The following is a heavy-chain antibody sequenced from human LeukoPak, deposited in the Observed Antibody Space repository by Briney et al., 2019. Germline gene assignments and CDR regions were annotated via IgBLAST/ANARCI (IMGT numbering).Heavy chain of an antibody. D-gene: IGHD2-2*01. CDR3: AKEGTYCSSTSCFIAAAGMNFDY. CDR2: ISSSSSTI. V-gene: IGHV3-48*04. CDR1: GFTFSSYS. Sequence: GGSLRLSCAASGFTFSSYSMNWVRQAPGKGLEWVSYISSSSSTIYYADSVKGRFTISRDNAKNSLYLQMNSLRAEDTAVYYCAKEGTYCSSTSCFIAAAGMNFDYWGQGTLVTVSS. J-gene: IGHJ4*02.